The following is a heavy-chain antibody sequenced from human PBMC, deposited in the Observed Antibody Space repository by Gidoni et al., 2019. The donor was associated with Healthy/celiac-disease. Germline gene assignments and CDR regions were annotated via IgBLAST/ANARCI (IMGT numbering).Heavy chain of an antibody. D-gene: IGHD3-10*01. V-gene: IGHV1-46*01. CDR1: GYTFTSYY. CDR2: INPSGGST. J-gene: IGHJ6*02. Sequence: SGYTFTSYYMHWVRQAPGQGLEWMGIINPSGGSTSYAQKFQGRVTMTRDTSTSTVYMELSSLRSEDTAVYYCARDLTMVRGVNNYYYGMDVWGQGTTVTVSS. CDR3: ARDLTMVRGVNNYYYGMDV.